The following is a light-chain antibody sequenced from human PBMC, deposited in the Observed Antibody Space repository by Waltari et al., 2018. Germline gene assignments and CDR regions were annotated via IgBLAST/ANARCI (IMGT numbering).Light chain of an antibody. V-gene: IGKV3-20*01. J-gene: IGKJ1*01. CDR1: QSVSNNN. CDR3: QQYGTSPGT. Sequence: EIVLTQSPGTLSLSPGEGATLSCRASQSVSNNNLAWYQHTPGQAPRLLIYGASSRPTGSPDRFSASGSGTDFTLTISRLEPGDVAMYYCQQYGTSPGTFGQGTKVEIK. CDR2: GAS.